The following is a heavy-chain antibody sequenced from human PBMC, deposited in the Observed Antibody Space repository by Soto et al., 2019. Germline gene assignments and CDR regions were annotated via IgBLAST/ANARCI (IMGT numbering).Heavy chain of an antibody. CDR1: GGSISSSSYY. J-gene: IGHJ6*03. V-gene: IGHV4-39*01. Sequence: SETLSLTCTVSGGSISSSSYYWGWIRQPPGKGLEWIGSIYYSGSTYYNPSLKSRVTISVDTSKNQFSLKLSSVTAADTAVYYCARHADIAVALYYYYYMDVWGKGTTVTVSS. D-gene: IGHD6-19*01. CDR2: IYYSGST. CDR3: ARHADIAVALYYYYYMDV.